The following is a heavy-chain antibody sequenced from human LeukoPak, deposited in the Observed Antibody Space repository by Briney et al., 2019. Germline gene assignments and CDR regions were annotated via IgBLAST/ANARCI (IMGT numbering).Heavy chain of an antibody. V-gene: IGHV1-46*01. CDR3: AREGYYYDSSGYYSLDY. CDR1: GYTFTSYY. J-gene: IGHJ4*02. Sequence: ASVKVSCKASGYTFTSYYMHWVRQAPGQGLEWMGIINPSGGSTSYAQKFQGRVTMTRDMSTSTVYMELSSLRSEDTAVYYCAREGYYYDSSGYYSLDYWGQGTLVTVSS. CDR2: INPSGGST. D-gene: IGHD3-22*01.